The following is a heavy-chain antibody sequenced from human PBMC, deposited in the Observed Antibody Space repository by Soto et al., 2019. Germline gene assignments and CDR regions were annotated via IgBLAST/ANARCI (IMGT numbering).Heavy chain of an antibody. CDR3: ATSGTSGWDFDY. D-gene: IGHD6-19*01. J-gene: IGHJ4*02. CDR2: ISGPRNSGTTK. CDR1: GGSITSYY. Sequence: ETLSLTCTVSGGSITSYYWNWIRQPPGKGLEWVSYISGPRNSGTTKYYADSVKGRFTISRDNAKNSLYLQMNSLRDDDTAVYYCATSGTSGWDFDYWGQGTLVTVSS. V-gene: IGHV3-48*02.